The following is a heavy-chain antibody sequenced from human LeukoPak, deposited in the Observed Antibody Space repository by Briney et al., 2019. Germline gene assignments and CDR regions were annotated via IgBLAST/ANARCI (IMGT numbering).Heavy chain of an antibody. D-gene: IGHD5-24*01. J-gene: IGHJ4*02. V-gene: IGHV3-33*06. Sequence: GGSLRLSCAASGFTFSSYGMHWVRQAPGKGLEWVAVIWYDGSNKYYADSVKGQFTISRDNSKNTLYLQMNSLRAEDTAVYYCAKEGRSLQTYWGQGTLVTVSS. CDR2: IWYDGSNK. CDR3: AKEGRSLQTY. CDR1: GFTFSSYG.